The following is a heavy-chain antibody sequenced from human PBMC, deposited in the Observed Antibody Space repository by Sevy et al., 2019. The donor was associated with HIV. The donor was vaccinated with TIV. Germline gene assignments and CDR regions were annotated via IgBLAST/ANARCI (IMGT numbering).Heavy chain of an antibody. V-gene: IGHV3-48*03. CDR3: ARSGGVTDYGMDV. D-gene: IGHD3-16*01. CDR2: ISSSGSII. J-gene: IGHJ6*02. Sequence: GGSLRLSCEASGFTFSSFEMNWVRQAPGKGREWVLYISSSGSIISYADSVKGRFTISRDNAKSSLYLQMNSLRAEDTAVYYCARSGGVTDYGMDVWGQGTTVTVSS. CDR1: GFTFSSFE.